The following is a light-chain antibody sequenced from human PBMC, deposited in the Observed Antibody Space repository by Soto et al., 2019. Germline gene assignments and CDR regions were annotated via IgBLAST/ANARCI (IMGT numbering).Light chain of an antibody. CDR1: QSVSSN. CDR3: QQYNNWPRGEDT. J-gene: IGKJ2*01. Sequence: EIVMTQSPATLSVSPGERATLSCRASQSVSSNLAWYQQKPGQAPRLLIYGASTRATGIPARFSGSGSGTEFTLTISSLQSEDFAVYYCQQYNNWPRGEDTFGQGTKLEIK. V-gene: IGKV3-15*01. CDR2: GAS.